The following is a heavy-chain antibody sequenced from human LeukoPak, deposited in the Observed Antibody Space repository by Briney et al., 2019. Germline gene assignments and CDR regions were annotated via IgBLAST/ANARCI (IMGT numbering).Heavy chain of an antibody. CDR2: IYYSGST. V-gene: IGHV4-59*12. J-gene: IGHJ6*03. CDR3: ARGLAAAGTRRRYYMDV. CDR1: GGSISSYY. Sequence: SETLSLTCTVSGGSISSYYWSWIRQPPGKGLEWIGYIYYSGSTNYNPSLKSRVTISVDTSKNQFSLKLSSVTAADTAVYYCARGLAAAGTRRRYYMDVWGKGTTVTVSS. D-gene: IGHD6-13*01.